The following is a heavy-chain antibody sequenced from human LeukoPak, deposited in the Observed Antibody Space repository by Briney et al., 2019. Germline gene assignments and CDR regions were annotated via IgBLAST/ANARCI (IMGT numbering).Heavy chain of an antibody. Sequence: PSETLSLTCAVFGGSFSGYYWTWIRQPPGKGLECIGEINHSGSTNYNPSLKSRVTISVDTSKNQFSLKLSSVTAADTAVYYCARTTEAHSWRTRYYDYYMDVWGKGTTVTVSS. CDR3: ARTTEAHSWRTRYYDYYMDV. J-gene: IGHJ6*03. D-gene: IGHD6-13*01. CDR2: INHSGST. CDR1: GGSFSGYY. V-gene: IGHV4-34*01.